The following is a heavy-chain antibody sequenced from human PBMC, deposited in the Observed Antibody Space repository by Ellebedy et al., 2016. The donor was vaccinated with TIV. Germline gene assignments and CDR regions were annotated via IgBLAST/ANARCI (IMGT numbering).Heavy chain of an antibody. J-gene: IGHJ6*02. Sequence: ASVKVSCKASGYTFSSYAMHWVRQAPGQRLEWMGWINAGNGNTKYSQQFQGRVTITRDTSASTGYMELSSLRSEDTAVYYCAANTIDWPQNYYYGMDVWGQGTTVTVSS. CDR1: GYTFSSYA. CDR3: AANTIDWPQNYYYGMDV. CDR2: INAGNGNT. V-gene: IGHV1-3*01. D-gene: IGHD3-9*01.